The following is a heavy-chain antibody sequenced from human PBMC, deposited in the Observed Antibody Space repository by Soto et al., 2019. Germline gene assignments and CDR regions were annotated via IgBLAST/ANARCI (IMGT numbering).Heavy chain of an antibody. CDR2: IYWDDDQ. Sequence: QITLKESGPTLVKPTQTLTLTCTFSGFSLSTSGVGVGWIRQPPGKALEWLALIYWDDDQRYSPSLTSRLTNTKDTSKNQVVLTMTNMDPVDTATYYCAHVLVVVANYGMDVWGQGTTVTVSS. V-gene: IGHV2-5*02. CDR1: GFSLSTSGVG. D-gene: IGHD2-15*01. CDR3: AHVLVVVANYGMDV. J-gene: IGHJ6*02.